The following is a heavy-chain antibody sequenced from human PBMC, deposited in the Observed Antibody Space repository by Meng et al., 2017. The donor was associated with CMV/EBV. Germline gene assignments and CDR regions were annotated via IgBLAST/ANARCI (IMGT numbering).Heavy chain of an antibody. V-gene: IGHV3-23*03. CDR3: AKTSVDYFDY. Sequence: GESLKISCAASGFTFSSYAMSWVRQAPGKGLEWVSVIYSGGSSTYYVDSVKGRFTISRDNSKNTLYLQMNSLRAEDTAVYYCAKTSVDYFDYWGQGTLVTVSS. J-gene: IGHJ4*02. CDR2: IYSGGSST. D-gene: IGHD5/OR15-5a*01. CDR1: GFTFSSYA.